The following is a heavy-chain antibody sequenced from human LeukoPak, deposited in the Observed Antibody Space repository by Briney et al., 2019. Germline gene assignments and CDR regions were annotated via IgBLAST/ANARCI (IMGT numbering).Heavy chain of an antibody. D-gene: IGHD2-15*01. J-gene: IGHJ3*02. V-gene: IGHV5-51*01. CDR2: IYPEDSDT. Sequence: GESLKISCQNSGHRLATYWIAWVRQMPGKGLEWMGIIYPEDSDTRYGPSFQGQVTISADKSIDTAYLQWNSLKTSDTAMYYCASTRDTLISAFDIWGQGTMVTVS. CDR3: ASTRDTLISAFDI. CDR1: GHRLATYW.